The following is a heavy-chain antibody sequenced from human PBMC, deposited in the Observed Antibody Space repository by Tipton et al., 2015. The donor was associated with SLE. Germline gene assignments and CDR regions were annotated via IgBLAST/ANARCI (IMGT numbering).Heavy chain of an antibody. V-gene: IGHV4-34*01. CDR2: INHSGIT. CDR3: ARGGSTVTTWYFDY. D-gene: IGHD4-11*01. CDR1: GGSFSAYY. J-gene: IGHJ4*02. Sequence: GLVKPSETLSLICAVYGGSFSAYYWSWIRQPPGKGLEWIGEINHSGITNYNPSVKSRVTISVDTSKNQFSLKLSSVTAADTAVYYCARGGSTVTTWYFDYWGQGTPVTVSS.